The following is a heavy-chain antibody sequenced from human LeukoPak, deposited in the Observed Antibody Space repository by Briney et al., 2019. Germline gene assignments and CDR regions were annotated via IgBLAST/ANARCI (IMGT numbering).Heavy chain of an antibody. Sequence: GASVKVSCKASGYTFTSYGISWVRQAPGQGLEWMGWISAYNGNTNYAQKFQGRVTMIRDTSISTAYMELSRLRSDDTAVYYCARGSGDPHYYMDVWGKGTTVTISS. CDR3: ARGSGDPHYYMDV. CDR1: GYTFTSYG. D-gene: IGHD2-21*02. V-gene: IGHV1-18*01. CDR2: ISAYNGNT. J-gene: IGHJ6*03.